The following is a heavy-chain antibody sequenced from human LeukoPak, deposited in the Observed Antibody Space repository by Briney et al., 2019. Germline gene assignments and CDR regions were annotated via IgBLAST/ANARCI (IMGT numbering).Heavy chain of an antibody. J-gene: IGHJ5*02. V-gene: IGHV4-30-4*08. Sequence: SETLSLTCTVSGGSISSGDYYWSWIRQPPGKGLEWIGYIYYSGSTYYNPSLKSRVTISVDTSKNQFSLKRSSVTAADTAVYYCARVGVVVPAARWFDPWGQGTLVTVSS. D-gene: IGHD2-2*01. CDR1: GGSISSGDYY. CDR3: ARVGVVVPAARWFDP. CDR2: IYYSGST.